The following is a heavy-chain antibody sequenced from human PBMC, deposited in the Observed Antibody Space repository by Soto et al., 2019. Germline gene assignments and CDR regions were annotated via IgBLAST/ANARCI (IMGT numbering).Heavy chain of an antibody. CDR1: GFTFSSYG. V-gene: IGHV3-30*18. Sequence: QVQLVESGGGVVQPGRSLRLSCAASGFTFSSYGMHWVRQAPGKGLEWVAVISYDGSNKYYADSVKGRFTISRDNSKNXLXQQMNSLRAEDTAVYYCAKATGYSYVPYYYYYGMDVWGQGTTVTVSS. D-gene: IGHD5-18*01. CDR2: ISYDGSNK. J-gene: IGHJ6*02. CDR3: AKATGYSYVPYYYYYGMDV.